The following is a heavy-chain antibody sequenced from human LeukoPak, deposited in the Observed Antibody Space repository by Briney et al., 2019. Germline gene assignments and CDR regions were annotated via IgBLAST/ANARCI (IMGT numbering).Heavy chain of an antibody. J-gene: IGHJ6*03. V-gene: IGHV3-33*06. CDR1: GFMFSRLG. CDR3: AKEGDQFRGYLDA. Sequence: GRSMRLSCAASGFMFSRLGMQWVRQAPGEGLEWVAMIWHDGSVEEYADSVKGRFTISRDNSQNTLYLQMNSLRDDDTAVYYCAKEGDQFRGYLDAWGKGTTVTVSS. CDR2: IWHDGSVE. D-gene: IGHD3-16*01.